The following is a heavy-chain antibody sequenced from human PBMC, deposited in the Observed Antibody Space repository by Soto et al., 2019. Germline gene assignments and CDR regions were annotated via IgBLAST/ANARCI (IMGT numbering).Heavy chain of an antibody. D-gene: IGHD3-9*01. CDR2: INAGNGNT. CDR3: ARGLGDDILTGYFRLNWFDP. Sequence: ASVKVSCKASGGTFSSYTISWVRQAPGQRLEWMGWINAGNGNTKYSQKFQGRVTITRDTSASTAYMELSSLRSEDTAVYYCARGLGDDILTGYFRLNWFDPWGQGTLVTVSS. CDR1: GGTFSSYT. V-gene: IGHV1-3*01. J-gene: IGHJ5*02.